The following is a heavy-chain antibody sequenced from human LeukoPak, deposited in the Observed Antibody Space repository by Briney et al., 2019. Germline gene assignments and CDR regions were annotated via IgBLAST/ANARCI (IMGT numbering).Heavy chain of an antibody. Sequence: SETLSLTCTVSGGSISSYYWSWIPQPPGKGLEWSGYIYYSGSTNYNPSLKSRVTISVDTSKNQFSLKLNSVTAADTAVYYCARLYDYVWGSYRLAFDYWGQGTLVTVSS. V-gene: IGHV4-59*08. CDR1: GGSISSYY. D-gene: IGHD3-16*02. CDR2: IYYSGST. J-gene: IGHJ4*02. CDR3: ARLYDYVWGSYRLAFDY.